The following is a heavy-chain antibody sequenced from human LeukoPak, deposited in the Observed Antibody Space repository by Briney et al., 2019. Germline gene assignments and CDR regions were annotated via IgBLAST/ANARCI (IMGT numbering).Heavy chain of an antibody. J-gene: IGHJ4*02. Sequence: GSSVKVSXKASGGTFRSYAISWVRQAPGQGLEWMGRIIPIFGTANYAQKFQGRVTMTTDTSTSTAYMELRSLRSDDTAVYYCASPAGDYWGQGTLVTVSS. CDR2: IIPIFGTA. CDR1: GGTFRSYA. CDR3: ASPAGDY. V-gene: IGHV1-69*05.